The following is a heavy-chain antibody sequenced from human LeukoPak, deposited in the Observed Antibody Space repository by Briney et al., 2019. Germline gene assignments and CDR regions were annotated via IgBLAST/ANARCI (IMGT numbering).Heavy chain of an antibody. J-gene: IGHJ5*02. CDR1: GYTFTSYD. CDR2: IIPILGIA. V-gene: IGHV1-69*04. D-gene: IGHD3-9*01. CDR3: ARDGEGYFEDWFDP. Sequence: ASVKVSCKASGYTFTSYDINWVRQATGQGLEWMGRIIPILGIANYAQKFQGRVTITADKSTSTAYMELSSLRSEDTAVYYCARDGEGYFEDWFDPWGQGTLVTVSS.